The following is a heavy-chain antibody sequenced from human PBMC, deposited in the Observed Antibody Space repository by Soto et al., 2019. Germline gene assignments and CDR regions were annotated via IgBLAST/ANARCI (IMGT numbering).Heavy chain of an antibody. Sequence: SETLSLTCAVSGGSITSSNWWSWVRQPPGKGLEWLGEIYHSGSTNHNPSLKSRVTISVDNSKNQFSLKLSSVTAADTAVYYCAKLPPAGLPLDYWGQGTLVTVSS. J-gene: IGHJ4*02. CDR3: AKLPPAGLPLDY. CDR2: IYHSGST. CDR1: GGSITSSNW. D-gene: IGHD2-15*01. V-gene: IGHV4-4*02.